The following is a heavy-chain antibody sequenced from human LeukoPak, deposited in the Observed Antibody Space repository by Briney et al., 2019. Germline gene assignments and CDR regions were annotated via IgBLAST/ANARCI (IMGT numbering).Heavy chain of an antibody. CDR2: ISNSGST. J-gene: IGHJ4*02. Sequence: SETLSLTCTVSGGSISGYFWSWIRQPPGKGLEWIAYISNSGSTNYNPSLKSRVTISVDTSKIQFSLNLNSVTSADTAVYYCARDCSSISCTGALDYWGQGALITVSS. V-gene: IGHV4-59*01. D-gene: IGHD2-2*01. CDR1: GGSISGYF. CDR3: ARDCSSISCTGALDY.